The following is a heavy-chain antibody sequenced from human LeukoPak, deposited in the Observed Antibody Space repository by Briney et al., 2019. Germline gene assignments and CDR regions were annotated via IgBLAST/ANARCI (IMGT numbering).Heavy chain of an antibody. CDR2: IKEAGSEK. Sequence: PGGSLRLSCAASGFTFSNYWMSWVRQAPGKGLEFMANIKEAGSEKYYVDSVKGRFTISRDNDKNSVHLQMNNLRAEDTAVYYCAKVAQTFTIFGVVPDYWGQGTLVTVSS. V-gene: IGHV3-7*01. CDR1: GFTFSNYW. CDR3: AKVAQTFTIFGVVPDY. D-gene: IGHD3-3*01. J-gene: IGHJ4*02.